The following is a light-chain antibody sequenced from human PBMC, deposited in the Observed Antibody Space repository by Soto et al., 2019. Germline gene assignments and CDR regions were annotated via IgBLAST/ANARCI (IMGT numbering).Light chain of an antibody. CDR1: SSDVGGYNY. J-gene: IGLJ2*01. CDR2: DVS. Sequence: QSALTQPASVSGSPGQSITISCTRTSSDVGGYNYVSWYQQHPGKAPKFMIYDVSNRPSGVSNRFSGSKSGNTASLTISGLQAEDEADYYCSSYTSSSTLGHVVFGGGTQLTVL. V-gene: IGLV2-14*01. CDR3: SSYTSSSTLGHVV.